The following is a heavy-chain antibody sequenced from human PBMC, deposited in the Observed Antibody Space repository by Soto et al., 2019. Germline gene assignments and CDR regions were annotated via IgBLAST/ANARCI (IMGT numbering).Heavy chain of an antibody. Sequence: PSETLSLTCTVSGGSISSGGYYWSWIRQHPGKGLEWIGYIYYSGSTYYNPPLKSRVTISVDTSKNQFSLKLSSVTAADTAVYYCARSYCGGDCSIRGGAFDIWGQGTMVTVSS. D-gene: IGHD2-21*02. J-gene: IGHJ3*02. CDR1: GGSISSGGYY. CDR2: IYYSGST. CDR3: ARSYCGGDCSIRGGAFDI. V-gene: IGHV4-31*03.